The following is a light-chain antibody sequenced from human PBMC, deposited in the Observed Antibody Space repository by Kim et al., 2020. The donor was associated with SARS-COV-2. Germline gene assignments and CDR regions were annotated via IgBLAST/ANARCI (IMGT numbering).Light chain of an antibody. CDR2: DAS. CDR3: QQRDNWPWT. V-gene: IGKV3-11*01. J-gene: IGKJ1*01. Sequence: TVLTQYPAILSLSPGARATLSCRASQSVRSSLAWYQQKPGQAPRLLIYDASNRAAGLPARFSVSGSGTDFTFTISSLEPEDFAVYYFQQRDNWPWTFGQGTKVEIK. CDR1: QSVRSS.